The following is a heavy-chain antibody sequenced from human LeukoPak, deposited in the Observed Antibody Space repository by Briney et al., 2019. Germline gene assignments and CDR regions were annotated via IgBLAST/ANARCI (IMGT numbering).Heavy chain of an antibody. D-gene: IGHD6-25*01. Sequence: PGGSLRLSCAVSGLIVGSDCVSWVRQTPGKGLEWVSVLYGNGDTYYADSVKGRFTISRDTPKNTVYLQMHSLRVDDTSVYYCVSVYNNGWYVDYWGQGTPLTVSS. CDR3: VSVYNNGWYVDY. J-gene: IGHJ4*02. V-gene: IGHV3-66*01. CDR2: LYGNGDT. CDR1: GLIVGSDC.